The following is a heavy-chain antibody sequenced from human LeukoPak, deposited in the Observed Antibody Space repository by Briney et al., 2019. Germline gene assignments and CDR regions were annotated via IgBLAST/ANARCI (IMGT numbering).Heavy chain of an antibody. CDR2: ISYDGSNK. D-gene: IGHD6-13*01. J-gene: IGHJ4*02. CDR1: GFTFSSYA. CDR3: ARDLSSSWYASLDY. Sequence: GGSLRLSCAASGFTFSSYAMHWVRQAPGKGLEWVAVISYDGSNKYYADSVKGRFTTSRDNSKNTLYLQMNSLRAEDTAVYYCARDLSSSWYASLDYWGQGTLVTVSS. V-gene: IGHV3-30-3*01.